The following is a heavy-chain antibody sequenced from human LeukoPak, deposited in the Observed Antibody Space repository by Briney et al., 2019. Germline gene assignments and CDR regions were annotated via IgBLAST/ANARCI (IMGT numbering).Heavy chain of an antibody. CDR3: ARDGAVDILTGYGAFYI. Sequence: SETLSLTCAVYGGSFSGYYWSWIRQPPGKGLEWIGEINHSGSTNYNPSLKSRATISVDTSKNQFSLKLSSVTAADTAVYYCARDGAVDILTGYGAFYIWGQGTMVIVS. J-gene: IGHJ3*02. CDR2: INHSGST. D-gene: IGHD3-9*01. CDR1: GGSFSGYY. V-gene: IGHV4-34*01.